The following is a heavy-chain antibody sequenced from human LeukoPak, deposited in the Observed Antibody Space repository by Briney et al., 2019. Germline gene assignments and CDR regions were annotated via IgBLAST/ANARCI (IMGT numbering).Heavy chain of an antibody. D-gene: IGHD3-10*01. CDR2: VNGDGSST. J-gene: IGHJ4*02. CDR1: GFTFSNYW. CDR3: ARGFGTAIDY. Sequence: PGGSLRLSCAASGFTFSNYWMHWVRQAPGEGLVWVSRVNGDGSSTTYADSVKGRFTISRDSAENTLYLQMNSLGAEDTAVYYCARGFGTAIDYWGRGTLVTVSS. V-gene: IGHV3-74*03.